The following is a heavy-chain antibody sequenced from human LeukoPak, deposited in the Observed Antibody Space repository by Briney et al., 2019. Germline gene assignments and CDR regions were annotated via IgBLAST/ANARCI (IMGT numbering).Heavy chain of an antibody. J-gene: IGHJ5*02. D-gene: IGHD1-1*01. V-gene: IGHV1-69*06. CDR3: ARAPVQLERGAWFDP. CDR1: GGTFSSYA. CDR2: IIPIFGTA. Sequence: SVKVSCKASGGTFSSYAISWVRQAPGQGLEWMGGIIPIFGTANYAQKFQGRVTITADKSTSTAYMELSSLRSEDTAVYYCARAPVQLERGAWFDPWGQGTLVTVSS.